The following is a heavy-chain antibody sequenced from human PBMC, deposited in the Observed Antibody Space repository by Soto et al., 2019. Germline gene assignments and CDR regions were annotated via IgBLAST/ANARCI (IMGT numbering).Heavy chain of an antibody. Sequence: EVQLVESGGGLVRPGGSLRLSCAASAVTFSSYSMNWVRQAPGKGLEWVSYISSSSRTIYYADSVKGRFTISRDNAKTSLYLQMNSLRAEDTAVYYCARDRFDYYDSSGYWRFDPWGQGTLVTVSS. V-gene: IGHV3-48*01. CDR2: ISSSSRTI. D-gene: IGHD3-22*01. CDR1: AVTFSSYS. J-gene: IGHJ5*02. CDR3: ARDRFDYYDSSGYWRFDP.